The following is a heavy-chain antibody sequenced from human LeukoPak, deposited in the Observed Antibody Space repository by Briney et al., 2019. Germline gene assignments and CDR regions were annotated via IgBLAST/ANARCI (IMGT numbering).Heavy chain of an antibody. Sequence: ASVKVSCKASGYTFTGYYMHWVRQAPGQGLEWMGWISPNSGGTKYAQKFQGRVTMTRDTSISTAYMELSRLRSDDTAVYYCAREASPDAFDIWGQGTMVTVSS. J-gene: IGHJ3*02. CDR3: AREASPDAFDI. CDR2: ISPNSGGT. D-gene: IGHD6-6*01. V-gene: IGHV1-2*02. CDR1: GYTFTGYY.